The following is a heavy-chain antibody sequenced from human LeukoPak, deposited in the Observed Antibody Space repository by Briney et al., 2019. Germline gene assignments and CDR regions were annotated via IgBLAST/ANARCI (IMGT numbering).Heavy chain of an antibody. V-gene: IGHV1-2*02. CDR2: INLNSGDT. CDR1: GYIFTGYH. J-gene: IGHJ4*02. Sequence: ASVKVSCKASGYIFTGYHMYRVPHGPGQGLEWMGWINLNSGDTNYAQKLQSRVTMTGDTSITTVNMELNSLKSEDTAVYYCTRDGGGSPGDYWGQGTLVTVSS. D-gene: IGHD3-16*01. CDR3: TRDGGGSPGDY.